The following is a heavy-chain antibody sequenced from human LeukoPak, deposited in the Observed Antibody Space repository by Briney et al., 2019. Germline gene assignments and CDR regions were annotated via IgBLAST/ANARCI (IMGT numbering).Heavy chain of an antibody. V-gene: IGHV1-18*01. CDR2: ISTYSGNT. CDR3: ARDHFSMPPAYFDY. D-gene: IGHD2/OR15-2a*01. CDR1: GYTFSNYG. J-gene: IGHJ4*02. Sequence: ASVKVSCKASGYTFSNYGINWVRQAPGQGLEWMGWISTYSGNTNYAQEVQGRVTMTTDTSTTTAYMEVRSLRSDDTAVYYCARDHFSMPPAYFDYWGQGTLVTVSS.